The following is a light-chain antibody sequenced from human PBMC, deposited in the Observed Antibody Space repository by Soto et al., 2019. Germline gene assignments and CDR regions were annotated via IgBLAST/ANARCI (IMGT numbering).Light chain of an antibody. V-gene: IGLV2-14*03. CDR3: NSFTTTNTYV. J-gene: IGLJ1*01. CDR1: RTDVGGFDH. CDR2: DVS. Sequence: QSALTHPASVSGSPGQSVTICCTGARTDVGGFDHVSWYQQHPGKVPRLLIYDVSSRPSGVSDRFSGSKSGNTASLTISGLQAEDEADYYCNSFTTTNTYVFGTGTKVTVL.